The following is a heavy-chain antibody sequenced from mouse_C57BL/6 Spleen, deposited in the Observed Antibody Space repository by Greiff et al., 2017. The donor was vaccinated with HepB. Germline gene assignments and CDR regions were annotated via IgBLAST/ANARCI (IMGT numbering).Heavy chain of an antibody. CDR3: ARWGYEGHFDY. CDR1: GYTFTSYW. Sequence: QVQLQQPGAELVKPGASVKLSCKASGYTFTSYWMHWVKQRPGQGLEWIGMIHPNSGSTNYDEKFKSKATLTVDKSSSTAYMQLSSLTSEDSAVYYCARWGYEGHFDYWGQGTTLTVSS. J-gene: IGHJ2*01. CDR2: IHPNSGST. D-gene: IGHD3-1*01. V-gene: IGHV1-64*01.